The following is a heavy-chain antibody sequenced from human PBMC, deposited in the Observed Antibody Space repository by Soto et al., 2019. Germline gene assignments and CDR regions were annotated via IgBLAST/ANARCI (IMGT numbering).Heavy chain of an antibody. J-gene: IGHJ5*02. CDR2: INHRGST. Sequence: QVQLQQWGAGLLKPSETLSLTCAVDGGSFSGYYWSWIRQPPGKGLEWIGEINHRGSTNYNPSLKDRITRAIDPSTDQPSLKPGSVTGADTAVYYRARPGALPLARRNWFDPWGRGTLVTVSS. V-gene: IGHV4-34*01. CDR1: GGSFSGYY. CDR3: ARPGALPLARRNWFDP. D-gene: IGHD6-6*01.